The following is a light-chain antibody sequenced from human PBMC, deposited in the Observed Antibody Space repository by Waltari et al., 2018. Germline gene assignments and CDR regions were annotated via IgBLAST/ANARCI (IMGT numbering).Light chain of an antibody. CDR1: SSDVGVYHY. V-gene: IGLV2-14*03. CDR3: SSYTSSSTGV. J-gene: IGLJ2*01. CDR2: DVT. Sequence: QSALTQPAPVSGSPGQSIPISCTGTSSDVGVYHYASWYQQHPGKAPKLMIYDVTDRPSGVSNRFSGAKSGNTASLTISGLQAEDEADYYCSSYTSSSTGVFGGGTKLTVL.